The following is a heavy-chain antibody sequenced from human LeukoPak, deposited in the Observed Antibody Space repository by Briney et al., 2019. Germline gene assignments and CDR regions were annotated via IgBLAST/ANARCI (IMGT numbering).Heavy chain of an antibody. CDR1: GYTFTSYD. D-gene: IGHD6-6*01. Sequence: ASVKVSCKASGYTFTSYDINWVRQATGQGLEWMGWMNPNSGNTGYAQKFQGRVTMTRNTSIGTAYMELSSLRSEDTAVYYCARGPTYSSSSQLDYWGQGTLVTVSS. J-gene: IGHJ4*02. CDR2: MNPNSGNT. V-gene: IGHV1-8*01. CDR3: ARGPTYSSSSQLDY.